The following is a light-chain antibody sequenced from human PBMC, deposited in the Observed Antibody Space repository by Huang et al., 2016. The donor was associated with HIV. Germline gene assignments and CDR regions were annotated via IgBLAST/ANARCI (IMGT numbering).Light chain of an antibody. CDR3: QERSDWPRFT. CDR1: QSVGSY. Sequence: EIVLTQSPATLSLSPGKRATLSCRASQSVGSYLAWYQQKPGQAPRLLIDDTSNRATGIPARFRCSGSGTDFTLTISRLEPEDFAVYYCQERSDWPRFTFGPGTKVDIK. V-gene: IGKV3-11*01. CDR2: DTS. J-gene: IGKJ3*01.